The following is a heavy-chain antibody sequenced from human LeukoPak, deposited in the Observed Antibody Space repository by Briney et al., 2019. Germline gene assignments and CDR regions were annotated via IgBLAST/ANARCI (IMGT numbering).Heavy chain of an antibody. Sequence: PSETLSLTCNVSGGSISSGGYYWSWIRQPPGKGLEWIGYIYHSGCTYYNPSLKSRVTISVDRSKNQFSLKLSSVTAADTAVYYCARRRRARYCSSTSCYPYYSDYWGQGTLVTVSS. CDR1: GGSISSGGYY. CDR2: IYHSGCT. CDR3: ARRRRARYCSSTSCYPYYSDY. V-gene: IGHV4-30-2*01. D-gene: IGHD2-2*01. J-gene: IGHJ4*02.